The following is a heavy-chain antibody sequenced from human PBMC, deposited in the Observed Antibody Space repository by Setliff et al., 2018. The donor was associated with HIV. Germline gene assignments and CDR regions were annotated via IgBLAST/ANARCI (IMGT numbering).Heavy chain of an antibody. CDR3: ARDRDSLLIGYTPNNWFDP. D-gene: IGHD6-13*01. CDR2: INADNGDT. Sequence: ASVKVSCKASGYTFTRYAIHWLRQAPGQSLEWMGWINADNGDTKYSQKFQGRLTITRDTSANTVYMELSSLGSEDTAVFYCARDRDSLLIGYTPNNWFDPWGQGTLGTAPQ. CDR1: GYTFTRYA. V-gene: IGHV1-3*01. J-gene: IGHJ5*02.